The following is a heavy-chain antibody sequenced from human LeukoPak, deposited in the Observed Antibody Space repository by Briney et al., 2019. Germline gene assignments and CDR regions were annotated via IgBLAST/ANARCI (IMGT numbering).Heavy chain of an antibody. CDR1: GFTFSSYA. D-gene: IGHD2-8*02. V-gene: IGHV3-23*01. Sequence: GGSLRLSCAASGFTFSSYAMSWVRQAPGKGLEWVSAVSGSGGSTYYADSVKGRFTISRDNAKNTLYLQMSSLRAEDTAVYYCARVLTGSWDWFDPWGQGTLVTVSS. J-gene: IGHJ5*02. CDR2: VSGSGGST. CDR3: ARVLTGSWDWFDP.